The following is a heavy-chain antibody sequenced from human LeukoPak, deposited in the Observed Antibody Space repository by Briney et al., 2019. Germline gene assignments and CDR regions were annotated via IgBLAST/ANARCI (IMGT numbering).Heavy chain of an antibody. D-gene: IGHD6-19*01. CDR2: I. J-gene: IGHJ3*02. CDR3: ASAIAVAGPDAFDI. Sequence: GESLKISCKGSGYSFISYWIGWVRQMPGKGLEWMGIIYSPSYQGQVTISADKSISTAYLQWSSLKASDTAMYYCASAIAVAGPDAFDIWGQGTMVTVSS. CDR1: GYSFISYW. V-gene: IGHV5-51*01.